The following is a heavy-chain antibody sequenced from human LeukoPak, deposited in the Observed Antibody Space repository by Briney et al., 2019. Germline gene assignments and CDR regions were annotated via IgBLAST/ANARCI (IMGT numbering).Heavy chain of an antibody. J-gene: IGHJ4*02. CDR2: ISSKATSYDA. CDR3: ARGPAEPYGDPTPGFDY. Sequence: GGSLRLSCVASGFTFSGSPMHWVRQASGKGLEWVGRISSKATSYDAAYAASVKGRFTISRDDSKNTAYLQMNSLRAEDTAVYYSARGPAEPYGDPTPGFDYWGQGTLVTVSS. V-gene: IGHV3-73*01. D-gene: IGHD1-26*01. CDR1: GFTFSGSP.